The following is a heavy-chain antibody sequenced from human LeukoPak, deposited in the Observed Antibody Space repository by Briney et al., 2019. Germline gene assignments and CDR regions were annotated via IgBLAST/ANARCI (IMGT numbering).Heavy chain of an antibody. J-gene: IGHJ4*02. V-gene: IGHV3-23*01. CDR3: AKTTAGYSSGRYPGWPIDY. Sequence: GGSLRLSCAASGFTFRSYAIYWVRQAPGKGLEWVSVIIGVGGETYFADSVKGRFTISRDNSKNTVFLQMDSLRAEDTAVYYCAKTTAGYSSGRYPGWPIDYWGQGTLVTVSS. CDR2: IIGVGGET. D-gene: IGHD6-19*01. CDR1: GFTFRSYA.